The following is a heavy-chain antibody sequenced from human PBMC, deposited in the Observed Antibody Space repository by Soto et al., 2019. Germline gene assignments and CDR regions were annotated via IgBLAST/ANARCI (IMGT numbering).Heavy chain of an antibody. J-gene: IGHJ4*01. D-gene: IGHD5-12*01. CDR2: IKSRALGATT. CDR1: GFTFSNAW. Sequence: EVQLVESGGGLVEPGGSLRLSCAGCGFTFSNAWINWVRHAPGKGLEWVGRIKSRALGATTDFAAPVRGRFAITRDDSRNVAYMQMNSLHTEDTGIYYCTTDSYGSIIVARFDYWGHGSPVTVSS. V-gene: IGHV3-15*05. CDR3: TTDSYGSIIVARFDY.